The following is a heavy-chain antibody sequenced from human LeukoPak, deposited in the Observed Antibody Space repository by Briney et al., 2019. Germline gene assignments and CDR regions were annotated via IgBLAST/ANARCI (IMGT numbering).Heavy chain of an antibody. Sequence: TAVKVSCKASGFTFTSSAVQWVRQARGQRREGIGWIVVGSGNTDYAQKFQERVTITRDMSTSTAYMELSSLRSEDTAVYYCAAEVGYSSSSDYYFDYWGQGTLVTVSS. CDR3: AAEVGYSSSSDYYFDY. CDR2: IVVGSGNT. CDR1: GFTFTSSA. D-gene: IGHD6-6*01. V-gene: IGHV1-58*01. J-gene: IGHJ4*02.